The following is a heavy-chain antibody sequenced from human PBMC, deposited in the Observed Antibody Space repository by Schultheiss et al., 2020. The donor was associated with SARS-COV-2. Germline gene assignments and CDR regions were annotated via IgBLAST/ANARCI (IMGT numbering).Heavy chain of an antibody. D-gene: IGHD5-12*01. J-gene: IGHJ4*02. CDR3: AATRYYFDY. CDR1: GFTVSSNY. V-gene: IGHV4-34*08. CDR2: INHSGST. Sequence: GSLRLSCAASGFTVSSNYMSWIRQPPGKGLEWIGEINHSGSTNYNPSLKSRVTISVDTSKNQFSLKLSSVTAADTAVYYCAATRYYFDYWGQGTLVTVSS.